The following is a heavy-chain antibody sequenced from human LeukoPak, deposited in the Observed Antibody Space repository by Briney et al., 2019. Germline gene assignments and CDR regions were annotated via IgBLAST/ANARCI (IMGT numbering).Heavy chain of an antibody. CDR2: IYNSGST. Sequence: PSETLSLTCTVSGGSISSYYWSWIRQPPGKGLEWIGYIYNSGSTNYNPSLKSRVTISVDTPKNQFSLKLSSVTAADTAVYYCARGLPDYDILTGYSYYFDYWGQGTLVTVSS. CDR1: GGSISSYY. CDR3: ARGLPDYDILTGYSYYFDY. V-gene: IGHV4-59*01. J-gene: IGHJ4*02. D-gene: IGHD3-9*01.